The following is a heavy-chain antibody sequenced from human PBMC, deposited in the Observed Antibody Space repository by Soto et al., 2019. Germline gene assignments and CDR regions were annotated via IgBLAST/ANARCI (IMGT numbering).Heavy chain of an antibody. CDR2: ISGSGGST. V-gene: IGHV3-23*01. J-gene: IGHJ5*02. CDR1: GFTFSSYA. Sequence: GGSLRLSCAASGFTFSSYAMSGVRQAPGKGLERVSAISGSGGSTYYADSVKGRFTISRDNSKNTLYLQMNSLRAEDTAVYYCAKDPTYYDFWSGYTDNWFDPWGQGTLVTVSS. D-gene: IGHD3-3*01. CDR3: AKDPTYYDFWSGYTDNWFDP.